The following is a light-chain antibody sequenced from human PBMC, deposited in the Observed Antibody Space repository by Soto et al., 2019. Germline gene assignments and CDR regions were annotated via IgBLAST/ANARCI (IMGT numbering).Light chain of an antibody. Sequence: QSVLTQPPSASGTPGQSLTISCSGSSSNIGSHFVYWYQHLPGTAPKLLIFRDGQRPSGVPARFFGSKSGTSASLAISRLRSEDEADYYCAVWDQSLTRWVFGGGTKLTVL. V-gene: IGLV1-47*01. CDR2: RDG. J-gene: IGLJ3*02. CDR3: AVWDQSLTRWV. CDR1: SSNIGSHF.